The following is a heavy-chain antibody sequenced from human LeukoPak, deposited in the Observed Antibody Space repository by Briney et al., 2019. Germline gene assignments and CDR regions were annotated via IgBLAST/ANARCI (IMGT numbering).Heavy chain of an antibody. V-gene: IGHV1-46*03. CDR2: INASGGST. CDR1: GYTFTSYY. Sequence: ASVKVSCKASGYTFTSYYMHWVRQAPGQGLEWMGIINASGGSTSYAQKFQGRVTMTRDTSTSTVYMELSSLRSEDTAVYYCALGYCSSTSCYTWNYYYYMDVWGKGTTVTVSS. CDR3: ALGYCSSTSCYTWNYYYYMDV. J-gene: IGHJ6*03. D-gene: IGHD2-2*02.